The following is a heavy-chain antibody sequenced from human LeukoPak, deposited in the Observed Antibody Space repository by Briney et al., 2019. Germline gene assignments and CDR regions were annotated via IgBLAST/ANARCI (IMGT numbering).Heavy chain of an antibody. J-gene: IGHJ4*02. D-gene: IGHD6-19*01. Sequence: SETLSLTCTVSGGSISSYYWSWIRQPPGKGLEWIGYIYYSGSTNYNPSLKGRVTISVDTSKNQFSLKLSSVTAADTAVYYCARGTPNSSGWCVKLPGYFDYWGQGTLVTVSS. V-gene: IGHV4-59*01. CDR1: GGSISSYY. CDR2: IYYSGST. CDR3: ARGTPNSSGWCVKLPGYFDY.